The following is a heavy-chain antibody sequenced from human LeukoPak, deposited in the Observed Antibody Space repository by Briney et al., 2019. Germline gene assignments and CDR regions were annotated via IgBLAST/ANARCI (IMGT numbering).Heavy chain of an antibody. Sequence: GESLKISCKGSGFSFTSYWIGWVRQMPGKGLEWMGFIYLGDSDTRYSPSFRGEVTISADKSISTAYLQWSSLKASDTAMYYCARRGSSWTFDYWGQGTLVTVSS. V-gene: IGHV5-51*01. CDR2: IYLGDSDT. J-gene: IGHJ4*02. D-gene: IGHD6-13*01. CDR1: GFSFTSYW. CDR3: ARRGSSWTFDY.